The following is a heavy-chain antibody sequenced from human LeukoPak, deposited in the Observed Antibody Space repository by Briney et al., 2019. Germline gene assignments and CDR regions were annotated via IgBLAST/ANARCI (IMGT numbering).Heavy chain of an antibody. Sequence: ASVKVSCTASGYTFIDYYMHWVRQAPGQGLGWMGWINPNSGDTKYAQRFQVRVTMTRDTSISTAYMELSSLISDDTAVYYCARDLAPPDTSGWPYNWFDPWGQGTLVTVSS. D-gene: IGHD6-19*01. J-gene: IGHJ5*02. CDR1: GYTFIDYY. V-gene: IGHV1-2*02. CDR2: INPNSGDT. CDR3: ARDLAPPDTSGWPYNWFDP.